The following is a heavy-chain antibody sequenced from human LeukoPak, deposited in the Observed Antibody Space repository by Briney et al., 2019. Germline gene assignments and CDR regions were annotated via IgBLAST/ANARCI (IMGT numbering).Heavy chain of an antibody. Sequence: SVKVSCKASGGTFSSYAISWVRQAPGQGLEWMGGIIPIFGTANYAQKFQGRVTITADESTSTAYMELSSLRSEDTAVYYCATRGDSSSSVDFDYWGQGTLVTVSS. CDR1: GGTFSSYA. CDR2: IIPIFGTA. V-gene: IGHV1-69*13. CDR3: ATRGDSSSSVDFDY. D-gene: IGHD6-6*01. J-gene: IGHJ4*02.